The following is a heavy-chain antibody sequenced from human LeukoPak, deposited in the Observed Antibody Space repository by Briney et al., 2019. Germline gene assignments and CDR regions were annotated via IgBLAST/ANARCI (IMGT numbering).Heavy chain of an antibody. J-gene: IGHJ3*02. CDR2: INPSGGST. CDR1: GYTFTSYY. CDR3: ARDPRITIFGVVSSDAFDI. V-gene: IGHV1-46*01. Sequence: ASVKVSCKASGYTFTSYYMHWVRQAPGRGLEWMGIINPSGGSTSYAQKFQGRVTMTRDTSISTAYMELSRLRSDDTAVYYCARDPRITIFGVVSSDAFDIWGQGTMVTVSS. D-gene: IGHD3-3*01.